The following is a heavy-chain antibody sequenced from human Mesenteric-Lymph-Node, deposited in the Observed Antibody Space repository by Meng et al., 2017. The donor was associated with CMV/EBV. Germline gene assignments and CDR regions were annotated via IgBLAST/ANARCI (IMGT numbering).Heavy chain of an antibody. J-gene: IGHJ5*02. CDR1: VPLSGGAPP. V-gene: IGHV4-31*02. CDR2: ISHSETT. D-gene: IGHD3-10*01. Sequence: VPLSGGAPPWSWLRRSPGKGVKWIAYISHSETTYYNPSLRSRVSMSVATSKNQFSLNLNSVTAADTAVYYCARRYGSGSHTDWFDPWGQGTLVTVSS. CDR3: ARRYGSGSHTDWFDP.